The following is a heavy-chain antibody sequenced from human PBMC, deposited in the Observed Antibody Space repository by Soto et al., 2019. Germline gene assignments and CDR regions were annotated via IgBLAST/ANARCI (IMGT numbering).Heavy chain of an antibody. Sequence: QVQLQESGPGLVKPSQTLSLTCTVSGGDITSAGFYWSWIRQHPEKGLEWIGYIYYSGDTFYNPSLKSRLTISLDTSKNQFFLKLTSVTAADPAVYYCAREGTNWGQGTLVTVSS. V-gene: IGHV4-31*03. J-gene: IGHJ4*02. CDR2: IYYSGDT. CDR1: GGDITSAGFY. D-gene: IGHD2-2*01. CDR3: AREGTN.